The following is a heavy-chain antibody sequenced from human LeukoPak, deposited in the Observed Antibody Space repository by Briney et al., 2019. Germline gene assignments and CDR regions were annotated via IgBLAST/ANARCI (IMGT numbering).Heavy chain of an antibody. V-gene: IGHV4-61*02. CDR3: ARARGYSSSLGGLDY. D-gene: IGHD6-6*01. J-gene: IGHJ4*02. Sequence: SETLSLTCTVSGGSISSGSYYWSWIRQPAGKGLEWIGRIYTSGSTNYNPSLRSRVTISVDTSKNQNQFSLKLSTVTAADTAVYYCARARGYSSSLGGLDYWGQGTLVTVSS. CDR2: IYTSGST. CDR1: GGSISSGSYY.